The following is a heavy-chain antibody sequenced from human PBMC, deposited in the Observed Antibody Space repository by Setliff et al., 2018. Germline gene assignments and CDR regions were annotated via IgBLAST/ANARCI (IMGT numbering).Heavy chain of an antibody. CDR3: ATDREWLDMFDY. Sequence: GGSLRLSCAASGFTFSGSAMYWVRQAPGKGLEWVGRIRSKADNYPTAYAASVKGRCTVSRDDSKSTGYLQMNSLKTEDTAVYYCATDREWLDMFDYWGQGTQVTVSS. CDR2: IRSKADNYPT. J-gene: IGHJ4*02. CDR1: GFTFSGSA. D-gene: IGHD6-19*01. V-gene: IGHV3-73*01.